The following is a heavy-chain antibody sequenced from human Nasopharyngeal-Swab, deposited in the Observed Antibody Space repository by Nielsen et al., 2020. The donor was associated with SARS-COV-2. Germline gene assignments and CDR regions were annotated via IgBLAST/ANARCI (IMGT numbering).Heavy chain of an antibody. CDR3: GTDFGSPPGAVADC. D-gene: IGHD6-19*01. CDR2: FGPEDGET. CDR1: GYPLSELS. J-gene: IGHJ4*02. Sequence: ASVKVSCKVSGYPLSELSIHWVRQAPGKGLEWLGGFGPEDGETIYAQKFQGRVAMTEDTPTDTVYMELKSLRSEDTALYYCGTDFGSPPGAVADCWGQGTLVTVSS. V-gene: IGHV1-24*01.